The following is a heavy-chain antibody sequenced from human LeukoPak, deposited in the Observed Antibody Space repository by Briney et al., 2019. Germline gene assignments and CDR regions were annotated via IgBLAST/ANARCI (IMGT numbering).Heavy chain of an antibody. J-gene: IGHJ4*02. V-gene: IGHV3-30*18. CDR3: AKDLWVAAALDY. D-gene: IGHD6-13*01. Sequence: GGSLRLSCAASGFTFSSYGMHWVRQAPGKGLEWVAVISYDGSNKYYADSVKGRFTISRDNSKNTLYLQMNSLRAEDTAIYYCAKDLWVAAALDYWGQGTLVTVSS. CDR1: GFTFSSYG. CDR2: ISYDGSNK.